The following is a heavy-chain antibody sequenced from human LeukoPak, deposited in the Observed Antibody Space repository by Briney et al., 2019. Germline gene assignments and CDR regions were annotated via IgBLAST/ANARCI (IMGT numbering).Heavy chain of an antibody. CDR2: ISAYNGNT. J-gene: IGHJ5*02. Sequence: SVKVSCKASGYTFTSYGISWVRQAPGQGLEWMGWISAYNGNTNYAQKLQGRVTMTTDTSTSTAYMELRSLRSDDTAVYYCARDPRPMVRGVIWFDPWGQGTLVTVSS. CDR3: ARDPRPMVRGVIWFDP. V-gene: IGHV1-18*01. CDR1: GYTFTSYG. D-gene: IGHD3-10*01.